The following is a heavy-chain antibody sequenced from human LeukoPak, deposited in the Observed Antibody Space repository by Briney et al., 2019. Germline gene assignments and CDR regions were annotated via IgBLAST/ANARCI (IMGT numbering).Heavy chain of an antibody. J-gene: IGHJ4*02. V-gene: IGHV3-53*01. D-gene: IGHD5-18*01. CDR2: IYGGGST. CDR1: GFTVSSSY. Sequence: GGSLRLSCAASGFTVSSSYMSWVRQAPGKGLEWVSVIYGGGSTYYADSVKGRFTISRDNSKNTLYLQMNNLRVEDTAVYYCARYHTALNYWGQGTLVTASS. CDR3: ARYHTALNY.